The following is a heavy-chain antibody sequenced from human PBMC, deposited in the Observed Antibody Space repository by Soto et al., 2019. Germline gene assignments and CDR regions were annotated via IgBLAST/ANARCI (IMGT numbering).Heavy chain of an antibody. CDR3: ARQIYDSDTGPNFQYYFDS. J-gene: IGHJ4*02. CDR2: IDPSDSQT. V-gene: IGHV5-10-1*01. CDR1: GYSFAGYW. Sequence: GESLKISCKGSGYSFAGYWITWVRQKPGKGLEWMGRIDPSDSQTYYSPSFRGHVTISVTKSITTVFLQWSSLRASDTAMYYCARQIYDSDTGPNFQYYFDSWGQGNPVTVSS. D-gene: IGHD3-22*01.